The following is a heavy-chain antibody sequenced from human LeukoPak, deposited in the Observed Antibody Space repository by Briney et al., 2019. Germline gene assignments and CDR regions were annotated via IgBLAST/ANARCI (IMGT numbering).Heavy chain of an antibody. CDR3: ARPMYYDSSGLDY. CDR1: GFTVINNY. V-gene: IGHV3-11*04. D-gene: IGHD3-22*01. J-gene: IGHJ4*02. Sequence: GGSLRLSCVASGFTVINNYMSWVRQAPGKGLEWVSYISSTGRPLYSVKGRFTISRDNAKNSLYLQMNSLRAEDTAVYYCARPMYYDSSGLDYWSQGTLVIVSS. CDR2: ISSTGRPL.